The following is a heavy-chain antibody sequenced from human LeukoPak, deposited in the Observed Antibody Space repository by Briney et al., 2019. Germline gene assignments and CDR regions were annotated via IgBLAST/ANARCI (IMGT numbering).Heavy chain of an antibody. CDR2: VSGTGGRT. V-gene: IGHV3-23*01. Sequence: PGGSLRLSCAASGFTFSTYAMSWVRQAPGKGLEWVSVVSGTGGRTYYADSVKGRFTISRDNSKNTLYLQMNSLRAEDTAVYYCAIGSGWYGNWGQGTLVTVSS. CDR1: GFTFSTYA. J-gene: IGHJ4*02. CDR3: AIGSGWYGN. D-gene: IGHD6-19*01.